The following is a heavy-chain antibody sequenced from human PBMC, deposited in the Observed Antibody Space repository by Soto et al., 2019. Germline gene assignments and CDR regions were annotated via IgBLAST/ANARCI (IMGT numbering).Heavy chain of an antibody. CDR1: GFTFSSYP. CDR3: ARDSATVADSYYTMDV. V-gene: IGHV3-30-3*01. Sequence: QVQLVESGGGVVQPGRSLRLSCAASGFTFSSYPMHWVRQAPGKGLEWVAVISYDGSNKYYVDSVKGRFTISRDNSKNTLYLQMYSLIPEDSTGYYCARDSATVADSYYTMDVWGQGTTVTVSS. J-gene: IGHJ6*02. CDR2: ISYDGSNK. D-gene: IGHD4-17*01.